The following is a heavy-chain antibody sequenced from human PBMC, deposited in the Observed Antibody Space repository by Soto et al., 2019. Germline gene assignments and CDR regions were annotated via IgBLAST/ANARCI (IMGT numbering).Heavy chain of an antibody. D-gene: IGHD5-18*01. CDR1: GFTFSSYA. J-gene: IGHJ3*02. CDR2: ISGSGGST. Sequence: GGSLRLSCAASGFTFSSYAMSWVRQAPGKGLEWVSAISGSGGSTYYADSVKGRFTISRDNSKNTLYLQMNSLRAEDTAVYYCATNPAGIQLWLLGAFDIWGQGTMVTVSS. V-gene: IGHV3-23*01. CDR3: ATNPAGIQLWLLGAFDI.